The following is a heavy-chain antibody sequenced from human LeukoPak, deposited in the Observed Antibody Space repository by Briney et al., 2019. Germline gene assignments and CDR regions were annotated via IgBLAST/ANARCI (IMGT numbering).Heavy chain of an antibody. CDR1: GFTFSSYA. D-gene: IGHD3-22*01. CDR2: ISYDGSNK. Sequence: GRSLRLSCAASGFTFSSYAMHWVSQDPGKGLEWVAVISYDGSNKYYADSVKGRFTISRDNSKNTLYLHMNSLRAEDTAVYYCAKDRESVITMIVEVRNYFDYWGQGTLVTVSS. V-gene: IGHV3-30-3*01. CDR3: AKDRESVITMIVEVRNYFDY. J-gene: IGHJ4*02.